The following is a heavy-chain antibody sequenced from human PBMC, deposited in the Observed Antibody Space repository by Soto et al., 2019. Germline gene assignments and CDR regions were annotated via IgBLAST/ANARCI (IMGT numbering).Heavy chain of an antibody. CDR1: AGSISSYY. D-gene: IGHD5-12*01. Sequence: PSETLSLTCTVSAGSISSYYWSWIRQPPGKGLEWTGNIHFSGSTNYNPSLKSRVTISVDTSKNQFSLKLSSVTAADTAVYYCAGGWLQLSFWDVWGQGTTVTVSS. V-gene: IGHV4-59*01. CDR3: AGGWLQLSFWDV. CDR2: IHFSGST. J-gene: IGHJ6*02.